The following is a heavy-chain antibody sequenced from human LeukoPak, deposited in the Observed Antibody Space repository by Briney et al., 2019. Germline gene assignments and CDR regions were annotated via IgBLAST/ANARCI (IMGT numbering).Heavy chain of an antibody. CDR2: ISNTGGTT. CDR1: GGSISSGGYY. V-gene: IGHV3-23*01. Sequence: PSETLSLTCTVSGGSISSGGYYWSWVRQAPGKGLEWVSAISNTGGTTYYADSVKGRFTISRDNSKNTLYLQMNSLRAEDTAIYYCVLTWNCDSWGQGTLVTVSP. CDR3: VLTWNCDS. J-gene: IGHJ5*01. D-gene: IGHD1-7*01.